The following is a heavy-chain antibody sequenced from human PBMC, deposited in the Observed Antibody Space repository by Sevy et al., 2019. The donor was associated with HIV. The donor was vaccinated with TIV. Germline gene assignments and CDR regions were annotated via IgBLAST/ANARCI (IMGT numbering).Heavy chain of an antibody. CDR1: GGSVSSGSYY. CDR3: VRDTNGSGSCFDY. CDR2: IYYSGST. V-gene: IGHV4-61*01. J-gene: IGHJ4*02. Sequence: SETLSLTCTVSGGSVSSGSYYWSWIRQPPGKGLEWIGYIYYSGSTNYNPSLKSRVTISVDTSKNQFSLKLSSVTAADTAVYYCVRDTNGSGSCFDYWGQGTLVTVSS. D-gene: IGHD3-10*01.